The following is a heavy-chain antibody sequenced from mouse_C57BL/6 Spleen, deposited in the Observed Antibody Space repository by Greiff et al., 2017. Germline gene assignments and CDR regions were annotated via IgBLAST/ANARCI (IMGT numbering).Heavy chain of an antibody. CDR1: GFSLTSYG. Sequence: VQLQQSGPGLVQPSQSLSITCTVSGFSLTSYGVHWVRQSPGKGLEWLGVIWRGGSTDYNAAFMSRLSITKDNSKSQVFFKMNSLQADDTAIYYCAKNKRVTTFYAMDYWGQGTSVTVSS. J-gene: IGHJ4*01. V-gene: IGHV2-5*01. CDR3: AKNKRVTTFYAMDY. D-gene: IGHD2-2*01. CDR2: IWRGGST.